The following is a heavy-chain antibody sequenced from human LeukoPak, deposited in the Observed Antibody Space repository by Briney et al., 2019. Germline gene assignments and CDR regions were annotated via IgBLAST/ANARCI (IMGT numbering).Heavy chain of an antibody. V-gene: IGHV3-11*04. CDR1: GFTFSDYY. CDR3: ARDGSSGDYFHYMDV. CDR2: ISSSGSTI. D-gene: IGHD3-10*01. Sequence: GGSLRLSCAASGFTFSDYYMSWIRQAPGKGLEWVSYISSSGSTIYYADSVKGRFTISRDNAKNSLYLQMNSLRAEDTAVYYCARDGSSGDYFHYMDVWGKGTTVTISS. J-gene: IGHJ6*03.